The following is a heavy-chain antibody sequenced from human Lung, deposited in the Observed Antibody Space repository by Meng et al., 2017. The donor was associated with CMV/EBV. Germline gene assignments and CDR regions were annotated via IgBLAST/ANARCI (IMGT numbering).Heavy chain of an antibody. V-gene: IGHV4-39*01. D-gene: IGHD3-3*01. CDR1: GGSISSSSYY. J-gene: IGHJ3*02. Sequence: SETLSLXXTVSGGSISSSSYYWGWIRQPPGKGLEWIGSIYYSGSTYYNPSLKSRVTISVDTSKNQFSLKLSSVTAADTAVYYCARQRPVLYAFDIWGQGPMVTVSS. CDR2: IYYSGST. CDR3: ARQRPVLYAFDI.